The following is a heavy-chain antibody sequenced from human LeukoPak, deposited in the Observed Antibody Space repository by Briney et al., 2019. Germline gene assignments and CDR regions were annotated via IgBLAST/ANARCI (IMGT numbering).Heavy chain of an antibody. J-gene: IGHJ4*02. V-gene: IGHV1-69*13. CDR1: GGTFSSYA. D-gene: IGHD6-13*01. CDR3: AVGLAGTFVDY. Sequence: ASVKVSCKASGGTFSSYAISWVRQAPGQGLEWMGGIIPIFGTANYAQKFQGRVTITADESTSTAYMELSSLRSEDTAVYYCAVGLAGTFVDYWGQGTLVTVSS. CDR2: IIPIFGTA.